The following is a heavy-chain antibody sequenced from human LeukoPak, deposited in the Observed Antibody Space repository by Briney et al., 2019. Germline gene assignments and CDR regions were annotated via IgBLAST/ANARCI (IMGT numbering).Heavy chain of an antibody. CDR3: AKALDYGLETCFDY. CDR1: GFDFSTCS. V-gene: IGHV3-21*04. CDR2: ISGSSTYK. D-gene: IGHD4-17*01. Sequence: SGGSLSLSCEVSGFDFSTCSMNWVRQAPGKGLEWVSSISGSSTYKFYADSVKGRFTISRDNAKNSLYLQMNSLRAEDMALYYCAKALDYGLETCFDYWGQGTLVTVSS. J-gene: IGHJ4*02.